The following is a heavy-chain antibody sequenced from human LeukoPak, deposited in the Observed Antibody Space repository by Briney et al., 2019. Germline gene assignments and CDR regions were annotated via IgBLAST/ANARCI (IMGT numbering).Heavy chain of an antibody. Sequence: SETLSLTCAVYGGSFSGYYWSWIRQPPGKGLEWIGEINHSGSTTYNPSLKSRVTISVDTSKNQFSLKLRSVTAADTAVYYWARGAPSFWSGYYTGASGCYYMDVWGKGTTVTVSS. CDR3: ARGAPSFWSGYYTGASGCYYMDV. D-gene: IGHD3-3*01. CDR2: INHSGST. V-gene: IGHV4-34*01. J-gene: IGHJ6*03. CDR1: GGSFSGYY.